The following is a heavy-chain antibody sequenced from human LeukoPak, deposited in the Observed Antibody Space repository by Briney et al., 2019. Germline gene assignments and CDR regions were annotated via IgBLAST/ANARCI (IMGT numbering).Heavy chain of an antibody. CDR1: GFTFSDYA. J-gene: IGHJ4*02. D-gene: IGHD3-16*02. CDR3: AFGRLGELSHFDY. CDR2: ISSGNGYI. Sequence: GGSLRLSCTASGFTFSDYAMTWVRQAPGKWLEWVSSISSGNGYIYYADSVRGRFTISRDNAKNSLYLQMNSLRAEDTAVYYCAFGRLGELSHFDYWGQGTLVTVSS. V-gene: IGHV3-21*06.